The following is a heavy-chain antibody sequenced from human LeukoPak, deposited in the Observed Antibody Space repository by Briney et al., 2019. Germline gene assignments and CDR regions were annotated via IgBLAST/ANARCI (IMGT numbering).Heavy chain of an antibody. CDR1: GFTFSSYW. J-gene: IGHJ4*02. CDR3: GGTTTPKYYFDY. D-gene: IGHD1-1*01. Sequence: GGSLRLSCAASGFTFSSYWMHWVRQAPGKGLEWVANIKQDGSEKYYVDSVKGRFTISRDNAKNSLYLQMNSLRAEDTAVYYCGGTTTPKYYFDYWGQGTLVTVSS. V-gene: IGHV3-7*01. CDR2: IKQDGSEK.